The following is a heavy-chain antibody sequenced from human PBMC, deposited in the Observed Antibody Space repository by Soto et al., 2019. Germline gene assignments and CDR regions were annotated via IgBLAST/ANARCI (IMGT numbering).Heavy chain of an antibody. CDR1: GGSFSGYY. D-gene: IGHD3-3*01. CDR2: INHSGST. Sequence: ASETLSLTCAVYGGSFSGYYWSWIRQPPGKGLEWIGEINHSGSTNYNPSLKSRVTISVDTSKNQFSLKLSSVTAADTAVYYCASLSTIFGVYYMDVWGKGTTVTVSS. V-gene: IGHV4-34*01. CDR3: ASLSTIFGVYYMDV. J-gene: IGHJ6*03.